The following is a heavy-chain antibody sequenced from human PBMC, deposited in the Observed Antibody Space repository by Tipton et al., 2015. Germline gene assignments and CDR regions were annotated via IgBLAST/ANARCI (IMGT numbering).Heavy chain of an antibody. V-gene: IGHV4-39*01. Sequence: LRLSCTVSGASISSPNSFWGWIRQSPGKGLEWIGSILHRGTTYYNPSLRSRVSLSIDTSSNHFSLSLTSVTAADTALYYCARHVFIQGSWYQWFDPWGQGTLVTVS. CDR3: ARHVFIQGSWYQWFDP. CDR1: GASISSPNSF. D-gene: IGHD6-13*01. CDR2: ILHRGTT. J-gene: IGHJ5*02.